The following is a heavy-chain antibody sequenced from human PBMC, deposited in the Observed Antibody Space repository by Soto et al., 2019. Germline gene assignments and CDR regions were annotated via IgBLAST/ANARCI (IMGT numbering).Heavy chain of an antibody. CDR2: MNPNSGNT. CDR1: GYTFTSYD. Sequence: QVQLVQSGAEVKKPGASVKVSCKASGYTFTSYDINWVRQATGQGLEWMGWMNPNSGNTGYAQKFQGRVTMTRNTSISTACMELSSLRSEDTAVYYCARERGPYGSGSYYNGVTFDPWGQGTLVTVSS. J-gene: IGHJ5*02. CDR3: ARERGPYGSGSYYNGVTFDP. V-gene: IGHV1-8*01. D-gene: IGHD3-10*01.